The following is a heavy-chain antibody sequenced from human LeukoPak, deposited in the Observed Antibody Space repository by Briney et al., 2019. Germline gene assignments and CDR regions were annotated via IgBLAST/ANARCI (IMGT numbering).Heavy chain of an antibody. J-gene: IGHJ4*02. CDR2: ISHDGGIR. CDR3: ARETDGDYIIDS. Sequence: PGGSLRLSCAASGFTFSRCGMHWVRQAPGKGLEWVALISHDGGIRYNVDSMQGRFTISRDNSKNTLFLQMNNLRVEDTALYYCARETDGDYIIDSWGQGTLVTVSS. D-gene: IGHD4-17*01. V-gene: IGHV3-30*03. CDR1: GFTFSRCG.